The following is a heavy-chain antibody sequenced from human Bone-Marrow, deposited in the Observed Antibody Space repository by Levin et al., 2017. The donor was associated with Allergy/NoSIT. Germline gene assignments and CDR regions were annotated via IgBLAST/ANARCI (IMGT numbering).Heavy chain of an antibody. J-gene: IGHJ4*02. Sequence: SETLSLTCTVSGGSVSSGSYYWSWIRQPPGTGLEWIAYIYHSGSTKYNPSLKSRVTISLDTSRNQFSLRLTSLTAADTAVYYWARGSYFGGLSFDCWGKGTLVTVSS. D-gene: IGHD4-23*01. V-gene: IGHV4-61*01. CDR2: IYHSGST. CDR1: GGSVSSGSYY. CDR3: ARGSYFGGLSFDC.